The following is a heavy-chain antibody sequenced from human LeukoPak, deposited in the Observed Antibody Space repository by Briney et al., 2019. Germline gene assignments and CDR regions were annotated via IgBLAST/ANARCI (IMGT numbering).Heavy chain of an antibody. Sequence: GGSLRLSCAASGFTVSSNYMSWVRQAPGKGLEWVSVIYSGGSTYYADSVKGRFTISRDNSENTLYLQMNSLRAEDTAVYYCARVSLEAGGLDYWGQGTLVTVSS. CDR1: GFTVSSNY. D-gene: IGHD3-10*01. V-gene: IGHV3-53*01. CDR3: ARVSLEAGGLDY. CDR2: IYSGGST. J-gene: IGHJ4*02.